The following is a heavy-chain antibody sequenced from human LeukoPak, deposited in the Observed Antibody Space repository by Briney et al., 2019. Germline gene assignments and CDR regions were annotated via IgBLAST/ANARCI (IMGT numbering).Heavy chain of an antibody. CDR3: AKGYYDFWSGYYDYMDV. CDR2: ISSSGSTI. D-gene: IGHD3-3*01. CDR1: GFTFSDYY. V-gene: IGHV3-11*04. J-gene: IGHJ6*03. Sequence: GGSLRLSCAASGFTFSDYYMSWIRQAPGKGLEWVSYISSSGSTIYYADSVKGRFTISRDNSKNTLYLQMNSLRAEDTAVYYCAKGYYDFWSGYYDYMDVWGKGTTVTVSS.